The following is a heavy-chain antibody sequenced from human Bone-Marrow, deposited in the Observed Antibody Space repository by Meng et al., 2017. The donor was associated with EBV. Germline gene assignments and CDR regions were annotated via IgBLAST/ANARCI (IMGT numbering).Heavy chain of an antibody. CDR1: GRSIRSVGYS. CDR2: IYYSGST. CDR3: ASGSTAAGTDY. D-gene: IGHD6-13*01. J-gene: IGHJ4*02. V-gene: IGHV4-30-4*01. Sequence: VHLQQSAPGLVQPSPSLSLPFSFSGRSIRSVGYSWSWIRQPPAKGLEWIGYIYYSGSTYYNPSLKSRVTISVDTSKNQFSLKLSSVTAADTAVYYCASGSTAAGTDYWGQGTLVTVSS.